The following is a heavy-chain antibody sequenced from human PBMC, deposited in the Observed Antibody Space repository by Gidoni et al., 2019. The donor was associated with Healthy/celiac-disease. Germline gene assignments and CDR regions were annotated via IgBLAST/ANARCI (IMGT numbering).Heavy chain of an antibody. CDR2: IYYSGST. J-gene: IGHJ6*02. D-gene: IGHD5-12*01. CDR3: ARRGYSGYDKDGMDV. Sequence: QVQLQESGPGLVKPSETLSLTCTVSGGSISSYYWSWIRQPPGKGLEWIGYIYYSGSTNYNPSLKSRVTISVDTSKNQFSLKLSSVTAADTAVYYCARRGYSGYDKDGMDVWGQGTTVTVSS. CDR1: GGSISSYY. V-gene: IGHV4-59*08.